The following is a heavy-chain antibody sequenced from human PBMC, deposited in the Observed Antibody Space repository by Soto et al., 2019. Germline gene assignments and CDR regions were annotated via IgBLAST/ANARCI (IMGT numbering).Heavy chain of an antibody. CDR3: TTFGTYYCSSTSCYVDY. J-gene: IGHJ4*02. Sequence: GGSLRLSCAASGFTFSNAWMSWVRQAPGKGLEWVGRIKSKTDGGTTDYAAPVKGRFTISRDDSKNTLYLQMNSLKTEDTAVYYCTTFGTYYCSSTSCYVDYWGQGTLVTVSS. D-gene: IGHD2-2*01. V-gene: IGHV3-15*01. CDR1: GFTFSNAW. CDR2: IKSKTDGGTT.